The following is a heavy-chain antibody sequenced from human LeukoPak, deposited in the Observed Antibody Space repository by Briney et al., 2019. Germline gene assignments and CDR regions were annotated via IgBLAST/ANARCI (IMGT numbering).Heavy chain of an antibody. CDR1: GFTFRDYG. V-gene: IGHV3-30*18. CDR3: AKVAARKYGMDV. J-gene: IGHJ6*02. CDR2: ISYDGSKE. Sequence: GGSLRLSCAASGFTFRDYGMHWVRQAPGKGLEWLAVISYDGSKEYYADSVKGRFIISRDNSKNTVYLQMSSLRPEETAVYYCAKVAARKYGMDVWGQGTTVTVSS.